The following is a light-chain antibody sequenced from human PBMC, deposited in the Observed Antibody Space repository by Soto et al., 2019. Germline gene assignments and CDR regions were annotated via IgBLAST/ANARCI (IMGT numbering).Light chain of an antibody. CDR1: QSINSNF. CDR2: AAS. V-gene: IGKV3-20*01. Sequence: EIVLTQSPGTLCLSPGEGATLSCRASQSINSNFLAWYQQKRGQVPRLLIYAASIRATGIPDRFSGSGSGTDFTLTISRLEPEDFAVYYCQQFSSYPLTFGGGTKVEIK. CDR3: QQFSSYPLT. J-gene: IGKJ4*01.